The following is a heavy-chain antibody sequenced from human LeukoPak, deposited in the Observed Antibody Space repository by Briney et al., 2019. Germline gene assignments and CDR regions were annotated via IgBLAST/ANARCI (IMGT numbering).Heavy chain of an antibody. D-gene: IGHD3-22*01. J-gene: IGHJ4*02. Sequence: GGSLRLSCAASGFTFSSYGMHWVRQAPGKGLEWVAVIWCDGSNKYYADSVKGRFTISRDNSKNTLYLQMNSLRAEDTAVYYCATPQRPHYYDSSGLDYWGQGTLVTVSS. V-gene: IGHV3-33*08. CDR1: GFTFSSYG. CDR2: IWCDGSNK. CDR3: ATPQRPHYYDSSGLDY.